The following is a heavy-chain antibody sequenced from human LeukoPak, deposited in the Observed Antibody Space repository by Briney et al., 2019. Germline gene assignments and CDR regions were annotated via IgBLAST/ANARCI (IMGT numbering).Heavy chain of an antibody. V-gene: IGHV3-23*01. CDR2: ISGSGGST. CDR1: GFTFSSYA. J-gene: IGHJ4*02. CDR3: ARGGIVEATTYYFDY. D-gene: IGHD1-26*01. Sequence: PGGSLRLSCAASGFTFSSYAMSWVRQAPGKGLEWVSAISGSGGSTYYADSVKGRFTISRDNAKNSLYLQMNSLRAEDTAVYYCARGGIVEATTYYFDYWGQGTLVTVSS.